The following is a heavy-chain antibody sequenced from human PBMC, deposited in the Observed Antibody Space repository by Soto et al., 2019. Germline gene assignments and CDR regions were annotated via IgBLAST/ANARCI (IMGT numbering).Heavy chain of an antibody. CDR3: ASMVRGVNSPFHNWFDP. D-gene: IGHD3-10*01. CDR2: IRGSGGST. Sequence: GGSLRLSCAASGFTVSSNYMSWVRQAPGKGLEWVTTIRGSGGSTYYADSVKGRFTISRDNSKNTLYLQMNSLRGEDTAVFYCASMVRGVNSPFHNWFDPWGQGTLVTVSS. J-gene: IGHJ5*02. CDR1: GFTVSSNY. V-gene: IGHV3-23*01.